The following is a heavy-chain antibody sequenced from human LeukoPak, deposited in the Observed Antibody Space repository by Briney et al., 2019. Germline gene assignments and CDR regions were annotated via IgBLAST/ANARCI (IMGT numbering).Heavy chain of an antibody. D-gene: IGHD3-22*01. CDR1: GGSISSGGYY. CDR2: IYYSGST. Sequence: SETLSLTCTVSGGSISSGGYYWSWIRQHPGKGLEWIGYIYYSGSTYYNPSLKSRVTLSVDTSKNQFSLKLSSVTAADTAVYYCARGPSYYDSSGSYGMDVWGQGTTVTVSS. CDR3: ARGPSYYDSSGSYGMDV. V-gene: IGHV4-31*03. J-gene: IGHJ6*02.